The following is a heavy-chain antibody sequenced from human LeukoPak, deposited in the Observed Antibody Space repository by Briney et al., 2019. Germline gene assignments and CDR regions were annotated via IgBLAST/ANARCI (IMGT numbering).Heavy chain of an antibody. CDR3: ARVYFDWYPHFDY. CDR2: IYTSGST. J-gene: IGHJ4*02. D-gene: IGHD3-9*01. CDR1: GGSISSGSYY. Sequence: SETLSLTCTVSGGSISSGSYYWSWIRQPAGKGLEWIGRIYTSGSTNYNPSLKSRVTISVDTSKNQFSLKLSSVTAADTAVYYCARVYFDWYPHFDYWGQGTLVTVSS. V-gene: IGHV4-61*02.